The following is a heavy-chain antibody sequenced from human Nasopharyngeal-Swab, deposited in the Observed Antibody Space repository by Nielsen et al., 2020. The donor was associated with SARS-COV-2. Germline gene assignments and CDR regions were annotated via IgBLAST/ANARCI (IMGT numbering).Heavy chain of an antibody. D-gene: IGHD4-17*01. J-gene: IGHJ5*02. CDR2: MNPNSGNT. V-gene: IGHV1-8*01. Sequence: WVRQAPGQGLEWMGWMNPNSGNTGYAQKFQGRVTMTRNTSISTAYMELSSLRSEDTAVYYCARVITVTTSWCWFDPWGQGTLVTVSS. CDR3: ARVITVTTSWCWFDP.